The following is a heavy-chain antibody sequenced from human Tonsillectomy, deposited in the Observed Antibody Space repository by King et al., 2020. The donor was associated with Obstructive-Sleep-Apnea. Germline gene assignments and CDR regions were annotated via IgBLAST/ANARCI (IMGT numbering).Heavy chain of an antibody. CDR1: GGSISNYY. V-gene: IGHV4-59*01. J-gene: IGHJ3*02. CDR3: ARPYSSGWSWGERAYDI. D-gene: IGHD6-19*01. Sequence: QVQLQESGPGLVKPSETLSLTCTFSGGSISNYYWTWIRQPPGKGLEWIGYIYYSGSTSYHPSLKSRVTISIDTSKNQFSLKLSSVTAADTAVYYCARPYSSGWSWGERAYDIWGQGTLVTVSA. CDR2: IYYSGST.